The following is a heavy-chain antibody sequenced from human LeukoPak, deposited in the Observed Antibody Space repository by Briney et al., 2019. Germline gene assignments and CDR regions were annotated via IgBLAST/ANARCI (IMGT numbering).Heavy chain of an antibody. CDR2: ISAYNGNT. J-gene: IGHJ6*03. Sequence: ASVKVSCKASGYTFTSYGISWVRQAPGQGLEWMGWISAYNGNTNYAQKLQGRVTMTTDTSTSTAYMELRSLRSDDTAVYYCARCPMDIVVVPAARVGQYYYYMDVWGKGTTVTVSS. CDR3: ARCPMDIVVVPAARVGQYYYYMDV. CDR1: GYTFTSYG. V-gene: IGHV1-18*01. D-gene: IGHD2-2*03.